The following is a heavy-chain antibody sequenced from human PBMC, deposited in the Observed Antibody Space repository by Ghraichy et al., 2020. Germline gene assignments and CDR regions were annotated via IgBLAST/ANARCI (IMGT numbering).Heavy chain of an antibody. J-gene: IGHJ4*02. D-gene: IGHD6-13*01. CDR2: MNPNSGNT. Sequence: ASVKVSCKASGYTFTSYDINWVRQATGQGLEWMGWMNPNSGNTGYAQKFQGRVTMTRNTSISTAYMELSSLRSEDTAVYYCARGYRIAAAGTPGGYWGQGTLVTVSS. CDR3: ARGYRIAAAGTPGGY. CDR1: GYTFTSYD. V-gene: IGHV1-8*01.